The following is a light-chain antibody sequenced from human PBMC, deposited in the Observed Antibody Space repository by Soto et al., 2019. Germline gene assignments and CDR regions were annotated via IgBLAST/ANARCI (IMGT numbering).Light chain of an antibody. CDR3: GTWDSSLSAVV. CDR1: SSNIGDNY. Sequence: QSVLTQSPSVSAAPGQKVTISCSGSSSNIGDNYVSWYQQVPGTAPKLLTYDNNKRPSGIPVRFSASKSGTSATLGITGLQTGDEADYYCGTWDSSLSAVVFGGGTKLTV. V-gene: IGLV1-51*01. CDR2: DNN. J-gene: IGLJ2*01.